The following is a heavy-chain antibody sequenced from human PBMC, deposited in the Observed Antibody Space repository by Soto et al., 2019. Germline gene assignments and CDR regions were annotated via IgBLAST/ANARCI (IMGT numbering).Heavy chain of an antibody. V-gene: IGHV1-69*13. Sequence: GASVKVSCKASGGTFSSYAISWVRQAPGQGLEWMGGIIPIFGTANYAQKFQGRVTITADESTSTAYMELSSLRSEDTAVYYCARDPQYYYDSSGSPTAPTELDYWGQGTLVTVSS. CDR2: IIPIFGTA. CDR1: GGTFSSYA. D-gene: IGHD3-22*01. J-gene: IGHJ4*02. CDR3: ARDPQYYYDSSGSPTAPTELDY.